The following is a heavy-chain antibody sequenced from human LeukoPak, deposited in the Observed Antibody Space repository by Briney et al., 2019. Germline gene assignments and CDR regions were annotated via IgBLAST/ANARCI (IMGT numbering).Heavy chain of an antibody. CDR1: GFTFSSYG. D-gene: IGHD3-3*01. J-gene: IGHJ4*02. V-gene: IGHV3-30*18. CDR2: ISYDGSNK. CDR3: AKVGQWDDFWSGYSGDY. Sequence: GRSLRLSCAASGFTFSSYGMHWVRQAPGKGLEWVAFISYDGSNKYYADSVKGRFTISRDNSKNTLYLQMNSLRAEDTAVYYCAKVGQWDDFWSGYSGDYWGQGTLVTVSS.